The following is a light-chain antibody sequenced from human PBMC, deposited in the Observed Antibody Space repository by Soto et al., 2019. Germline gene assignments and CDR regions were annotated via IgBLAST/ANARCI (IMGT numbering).Light chain of an antibody. V-gene: IGKV1-5*03. CDR2: EAS. J-gene: IGKJ1*01. Sequence: DIQMTQSPSTLSASVGDRVTITCRASQSISGWLAWYQQKPGKAPKFLIYEASTLQSGVPSRFSGSGSGTEFTLTISSLQSDDFATYYCHQYYTYPQTFGQGTKVEVK. CDR3: HQYYTYPQT. CDR1: QSISGW.